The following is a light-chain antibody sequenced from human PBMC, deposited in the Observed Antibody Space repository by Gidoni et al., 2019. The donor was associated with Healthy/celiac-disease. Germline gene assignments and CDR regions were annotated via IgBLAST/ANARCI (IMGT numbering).Light chain of an antibody. J-gene: IGLJ2*01. CDR3: QSYDSSLSAV. Sequence: QSVLTQPPSVSGAPGQRVTISCTGSSSNIGAGYHVHWYQQLPGTAPKLLIYGNSNRPSWVPDRFSGSKSGTSASLAITGLQAEDEADYYCQSYDSSLSAVFGGGTKLTVL. V-gene: IGLV1-40*01. CDR1: SSNIGAGYH. CDR2: GNS.